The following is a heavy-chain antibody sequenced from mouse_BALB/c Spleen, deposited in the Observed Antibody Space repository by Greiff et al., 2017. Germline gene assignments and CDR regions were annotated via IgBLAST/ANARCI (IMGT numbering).Heavy chain of an antibody. J-gene: IGHJ4*01. CDR2: ISDGGSYT. CDR3: ARGGNYVRAMDY. V-gene: IGHV5-4*02. CDR1: GFTFSDYY. D-gene: IGHD2-1*01. Sequence: EVQLVESGGGLVKPGGSLKLSCAASGFTFSDYYMYWVRQTPEKRLEWVATISDGGSYTYYPDSVKGRFTISRDNAKNNLYLQMSSLKSEDTAMYYCARGGNYVRAMDYWGQGTSVTVSS.